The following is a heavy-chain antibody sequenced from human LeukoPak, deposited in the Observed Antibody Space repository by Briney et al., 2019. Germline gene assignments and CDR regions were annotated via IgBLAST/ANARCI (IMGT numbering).Heavy chain of an antibody. J-gene: IGHJ3*02. V-gene: IGHV1-2*02. D-gene: IGHD1-26*01. CDR3: ASLVGPTHLDAFDI. CDR2: INPNSGDT. CDR1: GYTFTGYH. Sequence: ASVKVSCKASGYTFTGYHLHWVRQAPGQGLEWMGWINPNSGDTTYAQKFQGRVTMTRDTSITTADLEVITLTSDDTAVYYCASLVGPTHLDAFDIWGEGKMVTVSS.